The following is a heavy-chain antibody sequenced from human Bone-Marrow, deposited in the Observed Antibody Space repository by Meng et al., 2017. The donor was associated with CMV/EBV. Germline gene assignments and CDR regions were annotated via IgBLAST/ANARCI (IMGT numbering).Heavy chain of an antibody. CDR2: ISWSGST. V-gene: IGHV4-59*01. CDR3: ARGTIFEGYYYGMDV. D-gene: IGHD3-3*01. CDR1: GDSIISYY. Sequence: GSLRLSCIVSGDSIISYYWSWIRQPPGKRLEWIGAISWSGSTNHNPSLKSRVTMSVDTDKNQFSLKLSSVTAADTAVYYCARGTIFEGYYYGMDVWGQGTTVTVSS. J-gene: IGHJ6*02.